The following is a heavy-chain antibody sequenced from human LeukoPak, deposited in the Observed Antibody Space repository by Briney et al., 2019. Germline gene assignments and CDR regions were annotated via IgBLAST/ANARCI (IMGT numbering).Heavy chain of an antibody. CDR3: ARDHVTVAGLFDY. D-gene: IGHD6-19*01. CDR2: ISYDGSNK. V-gene: IGHV3-30*04. CDR1: GFTFSSYA. J-gene: IGHJ4*02. Sequence: GGSLRLSCAASGFTFSSYAMHWVRQAPGKGLEWVAVISYDGSNKYYADSVKGRFTISRDNSKNTLYLQMNSLSAEDTAVYYCARDHVTVAGLFDYWGQGTLVTVSS.